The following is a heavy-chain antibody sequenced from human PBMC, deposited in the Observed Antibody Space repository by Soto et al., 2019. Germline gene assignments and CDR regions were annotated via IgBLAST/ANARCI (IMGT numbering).Heavy chain of an antibody. J-gene: IGHJ6*02. CDR1: GYSISTGYY. V-gene: IGHV4-38-2*01. CDR3: ARNLNYGLDV. Sequence: TLSLTCAVSGYSISTGYYWDWIRQPPGKGLEWIGSIYHSENTYYNPSLKSRVTISADTSKNQFSLRLSSVTAADTAVYYCARNLNYGLDVWGPGTTVTVSS. CDR2: IYHSENT.